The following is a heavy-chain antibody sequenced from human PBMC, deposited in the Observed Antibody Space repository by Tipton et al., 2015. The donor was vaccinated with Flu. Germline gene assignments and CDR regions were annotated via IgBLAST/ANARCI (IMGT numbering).Heavy chain of an antibody. CDR1: GGSISSYY. J-gene: IGHJ4*02. CDR3: SRDFCSGGFCYPDY. Sequence: PGLVKPSETLSLMCTVSGGSISSYYWTWIRQPAGKGLEWIGRIYASGSTNYNPSFTSRVTMSVDTSKNQFSLKLSSVTAADTAVYYCSRDFCSGGFCYPDYWGQGTLVTVSS. CDR2: IYASGST. D-gene: IGHD2-15*01. V-gene: IGHV4-4*07.